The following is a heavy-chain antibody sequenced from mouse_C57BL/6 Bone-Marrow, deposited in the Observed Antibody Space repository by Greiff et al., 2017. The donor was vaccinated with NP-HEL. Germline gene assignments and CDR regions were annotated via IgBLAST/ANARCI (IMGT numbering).Heavy chain of an antibody. CDR3: ARRGQAWFAY. CDR2: IYPGDGDT. D-gene: IGHD6-1*01. V-gene: IGHV1-82*01. Sequence: LQESGPELVKPGASVKISCKASGYAFSSSWMNWVKQRPGKGLEWIGRIYPGDGDTNYNGKFKGKATLTADKSSSTAYMQLSSLTSEDSAVYFCARRGQAWFAYWGQGTLVTVSA. CDR1: GYAFSSSW. J-gene: IGHJ3*01.